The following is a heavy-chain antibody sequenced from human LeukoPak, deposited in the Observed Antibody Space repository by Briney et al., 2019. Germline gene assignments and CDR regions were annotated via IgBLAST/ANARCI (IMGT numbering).Heavy chain of an antibody. Sequence: PSETLSLTCTVSGGSISSRSYYWGWIRQPPGKGREWIGSIHYSGSTYYNPSLKSRVTVSADTPKNQFSLKLSSVTAADTAVYYCASTTSGYWDYWGQGTLVTVSS. CDR3: ASTTSGYWDY. CDR1: GGSISSRSYY. D-gene: IGHD3-22*01. J-gene: IGHJ4*02. CDR2: IHYSGST. V-gene: IGHV4-39*01.